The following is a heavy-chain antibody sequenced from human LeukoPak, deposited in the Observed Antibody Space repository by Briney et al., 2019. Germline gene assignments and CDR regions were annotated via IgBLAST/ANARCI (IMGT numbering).Heavy chain of an antibody. CDR2: VYYSGST. CDR3: AILGVGALGS. CDR1: GGSIGNSGYY. D-gene: IGHD1-26*01. V-gene: IGHV4-39*01. Sequence: SETLSLTCTVSGGSIGNSGYYWGWIRQPPGKGLEWIGSVYYSGSTYYNPSLKSRVTISVDPSKNQFSLKLSSVSAADTAVYYCAILGVGALGSWGQGTLVTVSS. J-gene: IGHJ5*02.